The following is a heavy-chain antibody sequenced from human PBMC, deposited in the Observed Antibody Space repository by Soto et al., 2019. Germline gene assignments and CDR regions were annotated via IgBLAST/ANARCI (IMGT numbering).Heavy chain of an antibody. J-gene: IGHJ6*02. Sequence: PGGSIRHSCAASGFTTRNAWMNWVRKTTGKGLEWVGRIKSKTDGGTTDYDAPVKGRYTISRDDSKNTLYLQMNSLKNEDTAVYYCTTDVRNDIVTGYNNYSGMDVWGQGTTVTV. V-gene: IGHV3-15*07. CDR1: GFTTRNAW. CDR3: TTDVRNDIVTGYNNYSGMDV. CDR2: IKSKTDGGTT. D-gene: IGHD3-9*01.